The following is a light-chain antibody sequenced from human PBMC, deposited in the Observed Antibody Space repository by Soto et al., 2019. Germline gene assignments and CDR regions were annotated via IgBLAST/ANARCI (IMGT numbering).Light chain of an antibody. V-gene: IGKV3-20*01. J-gene: IGKJ1*01. Sequence: VELTQSPGTLSLSPGDRATLSCRASQSVSSSHLAWYQQKRGQAPRLLIYDTSTRATGIPDRFSGSGSGTDFTLTISRLEPEDFAVYHCQQYGASPWTFGQGTKVDIK. CDR3: QQYGASPWT. CDR2: DTS. CDR1: QSVSSSH.